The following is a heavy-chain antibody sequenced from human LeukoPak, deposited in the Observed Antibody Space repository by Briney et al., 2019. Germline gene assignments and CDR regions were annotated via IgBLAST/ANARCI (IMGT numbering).Heavy chain of an antibody. D-gene: IGHD3-3*01. CDR1: GFTFSSYG. V-gene: IGHV3-33*01. J-gene: IGHJ4*02. CDR2: IWYDGSNK. CDR3: AREGYYDFWSGYSDLYFDY. Sequence: TGGSLRLSCAASGFTFSSYGMHWVRQAPGKGLEWVAVIWYDGSNKYYADSVKGRFTISRDNSKNTLYLQMNSLRAEDTAVYYCAREGYYDFWSGYSDLYFDYWGQGTLVTVSS.